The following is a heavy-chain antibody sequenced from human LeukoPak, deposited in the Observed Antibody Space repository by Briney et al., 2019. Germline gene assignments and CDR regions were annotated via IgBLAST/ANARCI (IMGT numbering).Heavy chain of an antibody. CDR1: GYSFSNNG. D-gene: IGHD1-26*01. CDR3: VGGSYYFDY. J-gene: IGHJ4*02. V-gene: IGHV3-74*01. CDR2: IDGDGSST. Sequence: GRSLRLSCVASGYSFSNNGMHWVRQAPGKGLVWVSRIDGDGSSTNYADSVKGRITISRDNAKNTLYLQMNSLRAEDTAVYYCVGGSYYFDYWGQGTLVTVSS.